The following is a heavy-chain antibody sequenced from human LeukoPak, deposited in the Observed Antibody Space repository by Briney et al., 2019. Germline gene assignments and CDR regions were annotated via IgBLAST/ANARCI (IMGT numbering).Heavy chain of an antibody. CDR3: ARGRSITLLRGVAMSDGFDI. Sequence: GGSLRLSCAVSGFTFSTYSMTWVRQAPGKGLEWVSFTDTSGNYIYYGDSVKGRFTISRDNARNLLFLQMNGLRAEDTAVYYCARGRSITLLRGVAMSDGFDIWGQGAMVAVSS. CDR1: GFTFSTYS. CDR2: TDTSGNYI. D-gene: IGHD3-10*01. V-gene: IGHV3-21*06. J-gene: IGHJ3*02.